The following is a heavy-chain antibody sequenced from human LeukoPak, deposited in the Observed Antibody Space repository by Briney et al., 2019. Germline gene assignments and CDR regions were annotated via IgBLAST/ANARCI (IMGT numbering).Heavy chain of an antibody. J-gene: IGHJ5*02. CDR3: ARDRGMAALFDP. D-gene: IGHD5-24*01. V-gene: IGHV3-7*03. CDR2: IKQDGSEK. Sequence: PGGSLRLSCAASGFTFSSYWMSWVRQAPGKGLEWVANIKQDGSEKYYVDSVKGRFTISRDNAKNPLYLQMNGLRAEDTAVYYCARDRGMAALFDPWGQGTLVTVSS. CDR1: GFTFSSYW.